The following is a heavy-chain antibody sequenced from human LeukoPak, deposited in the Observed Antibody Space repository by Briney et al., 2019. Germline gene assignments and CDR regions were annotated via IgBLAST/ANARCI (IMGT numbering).Heavy chain of an antibody. CDR3: AELGITMIGGV. D-gene: IGHD3-10*02. Sequence: GGSLRLSCIASGFTFSSYGMHWVRQAPGKGLEWVALISYDASNKYYVDSVKGRFTISRDNFKNTLDLQMNSLRAEDTAVYYCAELGITMIGGVWGKGTTVTISS. V-gene: IGHV3-30*18. CDR2: ISYDASNK. CDR1: GFTFSSYG. J-gene: IGHJ6*04.